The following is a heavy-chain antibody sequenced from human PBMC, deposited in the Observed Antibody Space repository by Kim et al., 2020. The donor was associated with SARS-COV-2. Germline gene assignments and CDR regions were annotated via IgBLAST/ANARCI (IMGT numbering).Heavy chain of an antibody. CDR3: AKEEAYDY. CDR2: ISYDGSNK. J-gene: IGHJ4*02. Sequence: GGSLRLSCAASGFTFSSYGMHWVRQAPGKGLEWVAVISYDGSNKYYADSVKGRFTISRDNSKNTLYLQMNSLRAEDTAVYYCAKEEAYDYWGQGTLVTVS. CDR1: GFTFSSYG. V-gene: IGHV3-30*18.